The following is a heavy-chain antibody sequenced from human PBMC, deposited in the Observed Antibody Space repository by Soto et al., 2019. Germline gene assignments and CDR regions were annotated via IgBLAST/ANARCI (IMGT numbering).Heavy chain of an antibody. CDR3: ARGVSTAESYYDYVWGSYRYTSRAFGI. CDR2: ISAYNGNT. V-gene: IGHV1-18*04. J-gene: IGHJ3*02. Sequence: ASVKVSCKASGYTFTSYGISWVRQAPGQGLEWMGWISAYNGNTNYAQKLQGRVTMTTDTSTSTAYMELRSLRSDDTAVYYCARGVSTAESYYDYVWGSYRYTSRAFGIWGQGTMVTVSS. CDR1: GYTFTSYG. D-gene: IGHD3-16*02.